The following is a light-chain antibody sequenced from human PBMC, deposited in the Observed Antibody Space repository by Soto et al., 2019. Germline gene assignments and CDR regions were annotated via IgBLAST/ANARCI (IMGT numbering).Light chain of an antibody. CDR3: QQYDSYSPYT. CDR1: QSISSW. V-gene: IGKV1-5*03. Sequence: DIQMTQSPSTLSASVGDRVTITCRASQSISSWVAWYQQKPGKAPKLLIYKASSLKSGVPSRFSGSGSGTEFTLTISSLQPDDFATYYCQQYDSYSPYTFGQGTKLEIK. J-gene: IGKJ2*01. CDR2: KAS.